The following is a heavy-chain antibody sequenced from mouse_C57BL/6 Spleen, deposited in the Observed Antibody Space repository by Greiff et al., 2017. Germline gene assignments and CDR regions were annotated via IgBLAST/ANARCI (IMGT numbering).Heavy chain of an antibody. D-gene: IGHD1-1*01. J-gene: IGHJ2*01. CDR3: FISTVVAGDD. Sequence: VKLQESGAELVRPGASVTLSCKASGYTFTDYEMHWVKQTPVHGLEWIGAIDPETGGTAYNQKFKGKAILTADKSSSTAYMELRSLTSEDSAVYYCFISTVVAGDDWGQGTTLTVSS. CDR2: IDPETGGT. CDR1: GYTFTDYE. V-gene: IGHV1-15*01.